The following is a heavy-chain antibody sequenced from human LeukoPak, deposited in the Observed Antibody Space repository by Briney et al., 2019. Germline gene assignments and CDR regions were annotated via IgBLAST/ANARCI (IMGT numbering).Heavy chain of an antibody. V-gene: IGHV1-46*03. D-gene: IGHD4-23*01. CDR3: ARENLGGTNPTFDY. J-gene: IGHJ4*02. Sequence: ASVKVSRKASGYTFTSYYMHWVRHPPGQGLEWMGIVNPSGGSTSYAQKFQGRVTMTRDTSTSTVYMELSSLRSEDTAVYYCARENLGGTNPTFDYWGQGTLVTVSS. CDR1: GYTFTSYY. CDR2: VNPSGGST.